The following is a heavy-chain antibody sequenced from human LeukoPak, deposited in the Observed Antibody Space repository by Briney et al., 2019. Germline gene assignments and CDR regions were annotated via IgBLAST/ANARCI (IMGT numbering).Heavy chain of an antibody. CDR3: ARALPSMVRGVPYFDY. D-gene: IGHD3-10*01. V-gene: IGHV4-59*08. J-gene: IGHJ4*02. CDR1: GGSISSYY. CDR2: IYYSGST. Sequence: SETLSLTCTVSGGSISSYYWSWIRQPPGKGLEWIGYIYYSGSTNYNPSLRSRVTISVDTSKNQFSLKLSSVTAADTAVYYCARALPSMVRGVPYFDYWGQGTLVTVSS.